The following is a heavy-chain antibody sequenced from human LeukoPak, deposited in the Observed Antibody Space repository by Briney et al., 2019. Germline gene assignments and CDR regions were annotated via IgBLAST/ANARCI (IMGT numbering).Heavy chain of an antibody. D-gene: IGHD5-24*01. Sequence: GGSLRLSCAASGFTFDDYAMHWVRQAPGKGLEWVSSISSSSSYIYYADSVKGRFTISRDNAKNSLYLQMNSLRAEDTAVYYCARDDGYSNFDYWGQGTLVTV. J-gene: IGHJ4*02. CDR2: ISSSSSYI. CDR3: ARDDGYSNFDY. V-gene: IGHV3-21*01. CDR1: GFTFDDYA.